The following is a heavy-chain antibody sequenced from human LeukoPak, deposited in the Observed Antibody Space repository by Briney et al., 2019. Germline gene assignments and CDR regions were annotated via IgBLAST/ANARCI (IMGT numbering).Heavy chain of an antibody. V-gene: IGHV4-59*01. CDR2: IYYSGST. J-gene: IGHJ4*02. D-gene: IGHD1-26*01. CDR1: GDSISSSY. CDR3: ARGRSGSYVYYFDY. Sequence: SETLSLTCTVSGDSISSSYWSWIRQPPGKGLEWIGYIYYSGSTNYNPSLKSRVTMSVDTSKNQFSLKLSSVTAADTAVYYCARGRSGSYVYYFDYWGQGTLVTVSS.